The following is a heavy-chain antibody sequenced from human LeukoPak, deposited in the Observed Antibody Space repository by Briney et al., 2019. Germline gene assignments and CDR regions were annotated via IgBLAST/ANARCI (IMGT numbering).Heavy chain of an antibody. Sequence: GGSLRLSCAASGFTFSRYWMHWVRQAPGKGLVWVSRINSDGTYTSFADSVKGRFTISRDNAKNTLYVQMNSLRAEDTAVYFCARGGSGYSDYWGQGTLVTVSS. J-gene: IGHJ4*02. CDR1: GFTFSRYW. V-gene: IGHV3-74*01. D-gene: IGHD3-22*01. CDR2: INSDGTYT. CDR3: ARGGSGYSDY.